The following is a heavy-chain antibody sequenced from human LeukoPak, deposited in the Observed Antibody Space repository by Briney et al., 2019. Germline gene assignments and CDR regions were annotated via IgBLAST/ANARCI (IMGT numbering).Heavy chain of an antibody. V-gene: IGHV1-18*01. CDR3: ARSQYDYIWGNYRNPDY. D-gene: IGHD3-16*02. CDR2: FSAYNGNT. Sequence: AAVKVCCNASGYAFTRYGITWVRQAPAQGLEWMGWFSAYNGNTNYAQKDQGRVTMTTDTSTSTAYMELRSLRSDDTAVYYCARSQYDYIWGNYRNPDYWGQGTLVTVSS. J-gene: IGHJ4*02. CDR1: GYAFTRYG.